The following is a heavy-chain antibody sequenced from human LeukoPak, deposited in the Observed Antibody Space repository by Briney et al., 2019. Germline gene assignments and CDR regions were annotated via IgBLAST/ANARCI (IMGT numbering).Heavy chain of an antibody. J-gene: IGHJ3*02. CDR3: ARGGPWGIVVVPAAIPLGAFDI. CDR2: IYYSGST. V-gene: IGHV4-59*11. CDR1: GGSISSHY. Sequence: SETLSLTCTVSGGSISSHYWSWIRQPPGKGLEWIGYIYYSGSTNYNPSLKSRVTISVDTSKNQFSLKLSSVTAADTAVYYCARGGPWGIVVVPAAIPLGAFDIWGQGAMVTVSS. D-gene: IGHD2-2*02.